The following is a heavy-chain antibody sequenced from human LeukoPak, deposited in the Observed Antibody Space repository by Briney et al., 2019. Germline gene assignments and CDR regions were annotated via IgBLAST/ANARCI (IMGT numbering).Heavy chain of an antibody. Sequence: VSVKVSCKASGYTFTNYDINWVRLATGQGLEWMGWMNPNSGNTGYAQKFQGRVTMTRNTSVSTAYMDLSSLRSEDTAVYYCARGSSGDYSVSGSAWFDPWGQGTLVTVSS. CDR3: ARGSSGDYSVSGSAWFDP. CDR1: GYTFTNYD. CDR2: MNPNSGNT. V-gene: IGHV1-8*01. D-gene: IGHD3-10*01. J-gene: IGHJ5*02.